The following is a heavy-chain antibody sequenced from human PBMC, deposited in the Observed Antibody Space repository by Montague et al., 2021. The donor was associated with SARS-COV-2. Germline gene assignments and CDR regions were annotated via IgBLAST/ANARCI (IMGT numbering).Heavy chain of an antibody. CDR1: GFTFSSYA. CDR3: ERVLGGYYGMDF. Sequence: SLRLSCAASGFTFSSYAMHWVRQAPGKGLEWVSVISYNGTNKYYADSVKGRFTISRDNSKNTLYLQMNSLRAADTAVYYCERVLGGYYGMDFWGQGTTVTVSS. J-gene: IGHJ6*02. D-gene: IGHD2/OR15-2a*01. CDR2: ISYNGTNK. V-gene: IGHV3-30-3*01.